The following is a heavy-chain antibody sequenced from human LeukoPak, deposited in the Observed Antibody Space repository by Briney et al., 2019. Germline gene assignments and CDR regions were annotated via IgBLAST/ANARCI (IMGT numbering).Heavy chain of an antibody. Sequence: SETLSLTCAVYGGSFSGYYWSWIRQPPGKGLEWIGEINHSGSTNYNPSLKSRVTISIDTSKNQFSLKLSSVTAADTAVYYCARAYYSTSWFPHWGQGALVTVSS. J-gene: IGHJ5*02. CDR3: ARAYYSTSWFPH. CDR1: GGSFSGYY. D-gene: IGHD3-10*01. CDR2: INHSGST. V-gene: IGHV4-34*01.